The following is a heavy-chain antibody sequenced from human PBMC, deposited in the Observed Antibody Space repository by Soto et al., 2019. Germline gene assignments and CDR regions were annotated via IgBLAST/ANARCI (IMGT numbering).Heavy chain of an antibody. J-gene: IGHJ4*02. V-gene: IGHV3-7*03. CDR1: GFTFTTYW. CDR2: IRQDGGAQ. Sequence: EVQLVESGGGLAQPGGSLRLSCVASGFTFTTYWMSWVRQAPGKGREWVANIRQDGGAQYYVDSVKGRSTISRDNAKNSVYLQMDSLRAEDTAVYYCVRGGHGSGSYLGSYWGEGILVTVSS. CDR3: VRGGHGSGSYLGSY. D-gene: IGHD3-10*01.